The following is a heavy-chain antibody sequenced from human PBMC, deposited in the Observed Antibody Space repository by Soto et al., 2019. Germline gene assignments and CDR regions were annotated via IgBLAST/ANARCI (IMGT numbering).Heavy chain of an antibody. CDR2: INHSGST. V-gene: IGHV4-34*01. CDR1: GGSFSGYY. D-gene: IGHD2-2*01. J-gene: IGHJ6*02. Sequence: QVQLQQWGAGLLKPSETLSLTCAVYGGSFSGYYWSWIRQPPGKGLEWIGEINHSGSTNYNPSLKSRLTISVDTSKNQFSLKLSSVTAADTAVYYCARERRGYCSSTSCHLYYYYGMDVWGQGTTVTVSS. CDR3: ARERRGYCSSTSCHLYYYYGMDV.